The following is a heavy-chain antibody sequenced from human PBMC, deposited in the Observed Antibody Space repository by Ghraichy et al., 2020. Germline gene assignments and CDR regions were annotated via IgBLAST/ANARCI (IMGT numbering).Heavy chain of an antibody. D-gene: IGHD4-17*01. J-gene: IGHJ6*03. Sequence: GESLNISCKGSGYSFTSYWIGWVRQMPGKGLEWMGIIYPGDSDTRYSPSFQGQVTISADKSISTAYLQWSSLKASDTAMYYCARHGLSLYGDYATGYYYYYMDVWGKGTTVTVSS. CDR1: GYSFTSYW. V-gene: IGHV5-51*01. CDR2: IYPGDSDT. CDR3: ARHGLSLYGDYATGYYYYYMDV.